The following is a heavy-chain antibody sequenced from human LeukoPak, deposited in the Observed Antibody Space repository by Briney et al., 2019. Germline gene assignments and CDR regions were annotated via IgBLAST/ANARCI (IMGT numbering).Heavy chain of an antibody. CDR1: GGSFSGYY. CDR3: AGGLLSYYYYYGMDV. Sequence: PSETLSLTCAVYGGSFSGYYWSWIRQPPGKGLEWFGEINHSGSTNYNPSLKSRVTISVDTSKNQFSLKLSSVTAADTAVYYCAGGLLSYYYYYGMDVWGQGTTVTVSS. D-gene: IGHD3-10*01. J-gene: IGHJ6*02. CDR2: INHSGST. V-gene: IGHV4-34*01.